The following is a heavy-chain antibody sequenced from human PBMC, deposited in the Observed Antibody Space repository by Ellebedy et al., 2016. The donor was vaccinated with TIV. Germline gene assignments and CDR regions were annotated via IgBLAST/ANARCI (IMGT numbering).Heavy chain of an antibody. J-gene: IGHJ6*03. CDR2: IRSKAYGGTT. CDR1: GFTFGDYA. CDR3: SSSSSGYYYYMDV. V-gene: IGHV3-49*03. D-gene: IGHD6-6*01. Sequence: GESLKISCTASGFTFGDYAMSWFRQAPGKGLEWVGFIRSKAYGGTTEYAASVKGRFTISRDDSKSIAYLQMNSLKTEDTAVYYCSSSSSGYYYYMDVWGKGTTVTVSS.